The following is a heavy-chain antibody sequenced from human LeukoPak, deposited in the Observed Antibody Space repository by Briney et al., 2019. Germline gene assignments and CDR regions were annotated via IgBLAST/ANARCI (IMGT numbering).Heavy chain of an antibody. CDR3: ARDYCSGLGDAFDI. CDR2: IYSGGST. D-gene: IGHD3-10*01. Sequence: GGSLRLSCAASGFTVSSNYMSWVRQAPGKGLEWVSVIYSGGSTYYADSVKGRFTISRDNSKNTLYLQMNSLRAEDTAVYYCARDYCSGLGDAFDIWGQGTMVTVSS. CDR1: GFTVSSNY. V-gene: IGHV3-53*01. J-gene: IGHJ3*02.